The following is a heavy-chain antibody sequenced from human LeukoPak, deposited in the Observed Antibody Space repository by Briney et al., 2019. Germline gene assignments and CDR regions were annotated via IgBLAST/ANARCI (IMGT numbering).Heavy chain of an antibody. Sequence: PGGSLRLSCAASGFTFDDYAMHWVRQVPGKGLEWVSGISWNSGSIGYADSVRGRFTISRDNAKNSLYLQMNSLRPEDTALFYCAKDIGLDYYDGSAYDYWGQGTLVTVSS. CDR3: AKDIGLDYYDGSAYDY. CDR1: GFTFDDYA. D-gene: IGHD3-22*01. J-gene: IGHJ4*02. V-gene: IGHV3-9*01. CDR2: ISWNSGSI.